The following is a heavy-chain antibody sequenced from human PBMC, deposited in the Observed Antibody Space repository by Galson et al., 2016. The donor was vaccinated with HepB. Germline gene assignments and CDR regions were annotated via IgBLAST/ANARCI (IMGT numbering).Heavy chain of an antibody. CDR1: GFTFSSFE. J-gene: IGHJ4*02. D-gene: IGHD3-22*01. CDR3: ARGWARSTYYYDNSGYDS. CDR2: ISSSVSTI. V-gene: IGHV3-48*03. Sequence: SLRLSCAASGFTFSSFEMNWVRQAPGKGLEWVSYISSSVSTIYYADSVKGRFTISRDDAKSSLFLQMNSLSAEDTGVYYCARGWARSTYYYDNSGYDSWGQRTLVIVSS.